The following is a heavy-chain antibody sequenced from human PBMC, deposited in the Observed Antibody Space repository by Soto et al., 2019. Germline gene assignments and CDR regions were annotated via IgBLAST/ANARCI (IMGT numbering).Heavy chain of an antibody. CDR1: GFTFSSYG. CDR3: AREKGDGYETFDY. J-gene: IGHJ4*02. CDR2: IWYDGSNK. D-gene: IGHD5-12*01. Sequence: GGSLRLSCAASGFTFSSYGMHWVRQAPGKGLEWVAVIWYDGSNKYYADSVKGRFTISRDNSKNTLYLQMNSLRAEDTAVYYCAREKGDGYETFDYWGQGTLVTVSS. V-gene: IGHV3-33*01.